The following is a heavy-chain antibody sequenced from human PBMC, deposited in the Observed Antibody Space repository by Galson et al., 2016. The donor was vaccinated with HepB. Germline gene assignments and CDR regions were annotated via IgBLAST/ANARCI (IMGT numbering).Heavy chain of an antibody. CDR2: IYHTGTT. CDR3: ANLGYCSGGDCYSVD. D-gene: IGHD2-15*01. V-gene: IGHV4-4*02. Sequence: SETLSLTCAVSGGSLSTRNWWSWIRQTPGKGLEWIGEIYHTGTTNYNPSLKSRITMSLDKSKNQFSLKFNSVTAADTAVYYCANLGYCSGGDCYSVDWGQGTMVTVSS. CDR1: GGSLSTRNW. J-gene: IGHJ4*02.